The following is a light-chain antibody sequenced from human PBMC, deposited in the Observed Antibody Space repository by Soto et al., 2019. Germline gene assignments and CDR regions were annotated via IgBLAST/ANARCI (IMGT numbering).Light chain of an antibody. CDR3: QQRSNWPPIT. CDR2: DAS. CDR1: QSVSSNY. J-gene: IGKJ5*01. V-gene: IGKV3-11*01. Sequence: IVLTQSPGTLSLSPWESATLSCRASQSVSSNYLGWYQQKPGQAPRLLIYDASNRATGIPARFSGSGSGTDFTLTISSLEPEDFAVYYCQQRSNWPPITFGQGTRLEIK.